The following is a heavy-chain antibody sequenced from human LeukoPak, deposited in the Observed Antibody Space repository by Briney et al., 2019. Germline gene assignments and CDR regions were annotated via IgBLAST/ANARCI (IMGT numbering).Heavy chain of an antibody. CDR1: GGSISSSSYY. CDR2: IYYSGST. CDR3: ARHVRYYDSFDY. D-gene: IGHD3-22*01. V-gene: IGHV4-39*01. Sequence: PSETLSLTCTVSGGSISSSSYYWGWIRQPPGQGLEWIGSIYYSGSTYYNPSLKSRVTISLDTSKNQFSLKLSSVTAADTAVYYCARHVRYYDSFDYWGQGTLVTVSS. J-gene: IGHJ4*02.